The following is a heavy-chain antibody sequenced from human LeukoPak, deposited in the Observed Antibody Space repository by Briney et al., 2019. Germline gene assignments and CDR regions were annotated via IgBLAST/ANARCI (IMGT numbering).Heavy chain of an antibody. CDR2: IIPIFGTA. CDR3: VWGATTGIDY. D-gene: IGHD1-26*01. Sequence: VASVKVSCKASGGTFSSYAISWVRQAPGQGLEWMGGIIPIFGTANYAQKFQGRVTITADESTSTAYMELSSLRSGDTAVYYCVWGATTGIDYWGQGTLVTVSS. CDR1: GGTFSSYA. V-gene: IGHV1-69*13. J-gene: IGHJ4*02.